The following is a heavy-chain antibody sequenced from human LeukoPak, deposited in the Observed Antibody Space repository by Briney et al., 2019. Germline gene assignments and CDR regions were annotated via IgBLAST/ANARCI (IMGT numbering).Heavy chain of an antibody. D-gene: IGHD3-16*02. Sequence: SETLSLTCTVSGYSISSGFYWGWIRQPPGRGLEWIGTIYHSGSTYYNPSLKSRVTISVDTSKNQFSLKLSSVTAADTAVYYCARYDVWGTYRAFDYWGQGTLVTVSS. CDR1: GYSISSGFY. V-gene: IGHV4-38-2*02. CDR2: IYHSGST. CDR3: ARYDVWGTYRAFDY. J-gene: IGHJ4*02.